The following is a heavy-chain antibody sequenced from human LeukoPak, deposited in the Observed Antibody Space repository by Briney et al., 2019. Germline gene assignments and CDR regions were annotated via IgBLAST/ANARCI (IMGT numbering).Heavy chain of an antibody. D-gene: IGHD3-3*01. J-gene: IGHJ5*01. V-gene: IGHV3-23*01. CDR1: GFNFRSYA. CDR3: AKELRFLEWPQYNGWFDS. Sequence: GGSLRLSCAASGFNFRSYAMSWVRQAPGKGLEWVLGISGSGDITNYADSVRGRFAISRDNSKNTVFLQMNSLRADDTAIYYCAKELRFLEWPQYNGWFDSWGQGILVSVST. CDR2: ISGSGDIT.